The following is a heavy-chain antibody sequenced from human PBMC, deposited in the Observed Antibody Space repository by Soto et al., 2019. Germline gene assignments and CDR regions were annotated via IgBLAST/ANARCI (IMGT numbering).Heavy chain of an antibody. CDR1: GYTFTSYG. V-gene: IGHV1-18*01. CDR2: ISAYNGNT. J-gene: IGHJ1*01. Sequence: ASVKVSCKASGYTFTSYGISWVRQAPGQGLEWMGWISAYNGNTNYAQKLQGRVTMTTDTSTSTAYMELRSLRSDDTAVYYCARSPTLLRYCTNGVCHPPEYFQHWGQGTLVTVSS. CDR3: ARSPTLLRYCTNGVCHPPEYFQH. D-gene: IGHD2-8*01.